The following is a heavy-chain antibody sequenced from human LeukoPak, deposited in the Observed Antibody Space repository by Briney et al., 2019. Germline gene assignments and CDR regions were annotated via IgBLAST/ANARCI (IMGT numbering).Heavy chain of an antibody. CDR3: ARDRGDSRMDV. CDR2: ISGYNGNT. CDR1: GYRFISYG. D-gene: IGHD3-10*01. Sequence: ASVKVSCKASGYRFISYGISWVRQAPGQGLERMGWISGYNGNTNYAQKFQGRVTMTTDTSTSTAHMDLRSLRSDDTAVYYCARDRGDSRMDVWGQGTLVTVSS. J-gene: IGHJ4*02. V-gene: IGHV1-18*01.